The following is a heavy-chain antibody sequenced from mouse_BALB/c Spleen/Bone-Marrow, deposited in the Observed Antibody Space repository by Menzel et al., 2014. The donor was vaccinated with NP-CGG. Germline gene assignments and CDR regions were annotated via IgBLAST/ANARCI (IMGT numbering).Heavy chain of an antibody. V-gene: IGHV5-6-5*01. CDR2: ISSGGST. CDR3: ARGYYDSNYGWFFDV. J-gene: IGHJ1*01. D-gene: IGHD1-1*01. CDR1: GFTFSRYA. Sequence: EVQVVESGGGLVKPGGSLKLSCAVSGFTFSRYAMSWVRRTPEKRLEWVASISSGGSTYYPDSVKGRFTISRDNARNILYLQMSSLRSEDTAMYYCARGYYDSNYGWFFDVWGAGTTVTVSS.